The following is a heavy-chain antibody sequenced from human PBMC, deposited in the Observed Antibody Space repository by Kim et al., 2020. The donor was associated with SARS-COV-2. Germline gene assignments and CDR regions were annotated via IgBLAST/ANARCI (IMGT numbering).Heavy chain of an antibody. V-gene: IGHV3-33*06. D-gene: IGHD3-10*01. CDR2: IWYDGSNK. CDR3: AKDRYEYYYGSGSLGFDP. CDR1: GFTFSSYG. J-gene: IGHJ5*02. Sequence: GGSLRLSCAASGFTFSSYGMHWVRQAPGKGLEWVAVIWYDGSNKYYADSVKGRFTISRDNSKNTLYLQMNGLRAEDTAVYYCAKDRYEYYYGSGSLGFDPWGQGTLVTVSS.